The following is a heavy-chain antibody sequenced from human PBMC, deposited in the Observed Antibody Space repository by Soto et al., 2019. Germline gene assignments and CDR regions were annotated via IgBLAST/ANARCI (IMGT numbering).Heavy chain of an antibody. Sequence: ASVKVSCKASGYTFTGYFMHWVRQAPGQGLEWMGWINPITGGTNYAQKFQGRVAMTRDTSISTAYMELSSLRSDDTAVYYCARPAGGSDSWGQGTLVTSPQ. J-gene: IGHJ5*01. CDR2: INPITGGT. CDR3: ARPAGGSDS. V-gene: IGHV1-2*02. CDR1: GYTFTGYF.